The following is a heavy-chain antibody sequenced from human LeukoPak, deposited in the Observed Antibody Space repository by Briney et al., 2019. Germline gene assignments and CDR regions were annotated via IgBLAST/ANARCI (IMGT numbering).Heavy chain of an antibody. CDR2: IYHSGSP. J-gene: IGHJ4*02. CDR1: GGSISSNNW. V-gene: IGHV4-4*02. Sequence: SETLSLTCAVSGGSISSNNWWGWVRQPPGKGLEWIGEIYHSGSPNYNPSLKSRVTISVDKSRNHFSLNLSSVTAADTAVYYCARVDINNWHSCDYWGQGTLVTVSS. D-gene: IGHD1-1*01. CDR3: ARVDINNWHSCDY.